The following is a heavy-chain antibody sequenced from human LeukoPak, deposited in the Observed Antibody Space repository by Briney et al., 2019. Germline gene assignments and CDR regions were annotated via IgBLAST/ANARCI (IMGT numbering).Heavy chain of an antibody. CDR1: GFTFDDYA. V-gene: IGHV3-9*01. CDR3: AKDIWHYSKGLGLYY. J-gene: IGHJ4*02. Sequence: GGSLRLSCAASGFTFDDYAMHWVRRAPGKGLEWVSGISWNSGSIGYADSVKGRFTISRDNAKNSLYLQMNSLRAEDTALYYCAKDIWHYSKGLGLYYWGQGTLVTVSS. CDR2: ISWNSGSI. D-gene: IGHD4-11*01.